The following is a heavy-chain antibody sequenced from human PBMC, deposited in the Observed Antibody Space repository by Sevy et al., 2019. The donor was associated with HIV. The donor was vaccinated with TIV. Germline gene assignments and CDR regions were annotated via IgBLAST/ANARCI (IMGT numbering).Heavy chain of an antibody. CDR1: GISFSSYE. J-gene: IGHJ6*02. CDR3: AREGSSHSMDV. V-gene: IGHV3-48*03. D-gene: IGHD1-26*01. Sequence: GGSLRLSCAASGISFSSYEMNWIRQAPGKGLEWVSYISSSGSTIYYADSVKGRFTVSRDNAKNSQFLQMNSLRAEDTGVYYCAREGSSHSMDVWGHGTTVTVSS. CDR2: ISSSGSTI.